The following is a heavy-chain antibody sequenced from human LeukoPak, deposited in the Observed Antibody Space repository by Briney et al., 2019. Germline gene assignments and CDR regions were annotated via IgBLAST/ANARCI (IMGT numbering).Heavy chain of an antibody. CDR1: GGTFSSYA. D-gene: IGHD2-15*01. V-gene: IGHV1-69*05. Sequence: SVKVSCKASGGTFSSYAISWVRQAPGQGLEWMGGIIPIFGTADYAQKFQGRVTITTDESTSTAYMELSSLRSEDTAVYYCASGKDIVVVVAADKAAEYFQHWGQGTLVTVSS. CDR3: ASGKDIVVVVAADKAAEYFQH. J-gene: IGHJ1*01. CDR2: IIPIFGTA.